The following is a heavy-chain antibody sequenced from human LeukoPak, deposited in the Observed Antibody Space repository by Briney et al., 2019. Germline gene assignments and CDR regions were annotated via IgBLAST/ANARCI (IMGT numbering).Heavy chain of an antibody. CDR3: ARDQGREDNWFDP. CDR2: IYTSGRT. V-gene: IGHV4-61*02. Sequence: SETLSLTCTVSGGSISSGSNYWSWIRQPAGKGLEWIGRIYTSGRTNYNPSLKSRVTISVDTSKNQFSLKLSSVTAADTAVYYCARDQGREDNWFDPWGQGTLVTVSS. J-gene: IGHJ5*02. CDR1: GGSISSGSNY.